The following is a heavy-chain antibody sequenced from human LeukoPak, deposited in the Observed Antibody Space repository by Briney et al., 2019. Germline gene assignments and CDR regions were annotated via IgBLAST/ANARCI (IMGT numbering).Heavy chain of an antibody. Sequence: ASVKVSCKASGYTFTSYYMHWVRQAPGQGLEWMGIINPSGGSTSYAQKFQGRVTMTRDTSTSTVYMELGSLRSEDTAVYYCARGGGSSWTQRGYFQYWGQGTLVTVSS. CDR2: INPSGGST. V-gene: IGHV1-46*01. J-gene: IGHJ1*01. CDR3: ARGGGSSWTQRGYFQY. D-gene: IGHD6-13*01. CDR1: GYTFTSYY.